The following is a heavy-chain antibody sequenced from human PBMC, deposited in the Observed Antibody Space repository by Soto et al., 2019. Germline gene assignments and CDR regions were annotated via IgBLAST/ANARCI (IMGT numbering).Heavy chain of an antibody. J-gene: IGHJ6*02. CDR3: AREARGGYCSRNRWPGGYYGMDL. D-gene: IGHD2-2*01. Sequence: KPSETLSLTCTVSGGSISSYYWSWIRQPAGKGLEWIGRIYTSGSTNYNPSLKSRVTMSVDTSKNQFSLKLSSVTAADTAVYYCAREARGGYCSRNRWPGGYYGMDLWGQGTTVTVSS. CDR2: IYTSGST. CDR1: GGSISSYY. V-gene: IGHV4-4*07.